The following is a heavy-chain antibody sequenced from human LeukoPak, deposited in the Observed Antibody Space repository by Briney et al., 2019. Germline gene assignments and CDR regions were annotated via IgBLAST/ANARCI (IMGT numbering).Heavy chain of an antibody. J-gene: IGHJ4*02. D-gene: IGHD3-16*01. CDR1: GYIFTSYG. CDR2: ISAFNGNT. Sequence: ASVKVSCKASGYIFTSYGVSWVRQALGQGLEWMGWISAFNGNTNYAQKFRGRVTMTTEASTSTAYMELRSLGSDDTAFYYCAREPGLARSTFFDYWGQGTLVTVST. V-gene: IGHV1-18*01. CDR3: AREPGLARSTFFDY.